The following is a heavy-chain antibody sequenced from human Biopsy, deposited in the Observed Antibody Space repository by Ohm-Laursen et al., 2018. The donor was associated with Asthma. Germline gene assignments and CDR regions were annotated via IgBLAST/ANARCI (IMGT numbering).Heavy chain of an antibody. CDR1: GFSFSNFA. CDR3: AREGVAGTHIED. V-gene: IGHV3-30*01. Sequence: LSLTCAASGFSFSNFAIHWVRQAPGKGLEWVGVISKDASTQDYADSVKGRFTISRDNSKNTLSLQMNSLTAEDTAAYYCAREGVAGTHIEDWGQGTLVTVSS. D-gene: IGHD6-19*01. J-gene: IGHJ4*02. CDR2: ISKDASTQ.